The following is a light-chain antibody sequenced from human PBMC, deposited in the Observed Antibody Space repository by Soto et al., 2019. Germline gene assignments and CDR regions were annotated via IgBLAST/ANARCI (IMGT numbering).Light chain of an antibody. J-gene: IGKJ4*01. CDR3: QQCATSPLT. CDR1: QSVGNSY. CDR2: DAS. V-gene: IGKV3-20*01. Sequence: EIVLTQSPGTLSLSPGERVTLSCRASQSVGNSYLAWFQQKPGQAPRLLIDDASRRATGIPDRFSGSGSGTDFTLTISRLEPEDFAVYYCQQCATSPLTFGGGTKVEIK.